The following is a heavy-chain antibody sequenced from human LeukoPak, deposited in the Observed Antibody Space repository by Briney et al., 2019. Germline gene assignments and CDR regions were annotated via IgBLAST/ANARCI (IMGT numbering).Heavy chain of an antibody. V-gene: IGHV3-23*01. J-gene: IGHJ4*02. Sequence: GGSLRLSCAASGFTFSSYAMSWVRQAPGKGLEWVSAISGSGGSTYYADPVKGRFTISRDNSKNTLYLQMNSLRAEDTAVYYCAKDPAEYDFWSGSHHDYWGQGTLVTVSS. CDR3: AKDPAEYDFWSGSHHDY. CDR1: GFTFSSYA. D-gene: IGHD3-3*01. CDR2: ISGSGGST.